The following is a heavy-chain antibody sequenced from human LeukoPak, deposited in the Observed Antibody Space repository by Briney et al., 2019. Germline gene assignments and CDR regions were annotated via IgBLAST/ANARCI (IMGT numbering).Heavy chain of an antibody. CDR1: GSAFSSSNW. D-gene: IGHD3-10*01. J-gene: IGHJ4*02. CDR2: ISHSGTK. CDR3: ARVYYHGSGSNFFDY. V-gene: IGHV4-4*02. Sequence: TVTRTCAVCGSAFSSSNWWSWVRQPPGKGLEWIGSISHSGTKYHNPSLKSRVTISVDTSKNQFSLRMSSVTVADTAVYYCARVYYHGSGSNFFDYWGQGILVTVSA.